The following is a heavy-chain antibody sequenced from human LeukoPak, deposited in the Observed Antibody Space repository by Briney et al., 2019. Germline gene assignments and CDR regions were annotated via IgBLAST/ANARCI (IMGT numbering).Heavy chain of an antibody. J-gene: IGHJ4*02. D-gene: IGHD3-16*02. CDR1: GGSISSYY. Sequence: SETLSLTCTVSGGSISSYYWSWIRQPPGKGLEWIGYIYYSGSTNYNPSLKSRVTISVDTPKNQFSLKLSSVTAADTAVYYCARDSFTYYDYAWGSYRSPGTFDYWGQGTLVTVSS. CDR3: ARDSFTYYDYAWGSYRSPGTFDY. CDR2: IYYSGST. V-gene: IGHV4-59*01.